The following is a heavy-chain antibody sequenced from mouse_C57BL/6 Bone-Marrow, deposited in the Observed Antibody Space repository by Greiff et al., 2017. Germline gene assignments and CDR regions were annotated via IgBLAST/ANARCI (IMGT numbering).Heavy chain of an antibody. CDR3: ARDGGSSHGYFDV. CDR2: INYDGSST. CDR1: GFTFSDYY. V-gene: IGHV5-16*01. D-gene: IGHD1-1*01. J-gene: IGHJ1*03. Sequence: EVHLVESEGGLVQPGSSMKLSCTASGFTFSDYYMAWVRQVPEKGLEWVANINYDGSSTYYLDSLKSRFIISRDNAKNILYLQMSSLKSEDTATYYCARDGGSSHGYFDVWGTGTTVTVSA.